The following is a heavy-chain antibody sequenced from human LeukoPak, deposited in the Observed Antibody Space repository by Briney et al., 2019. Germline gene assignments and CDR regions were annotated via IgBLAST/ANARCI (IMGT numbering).Heavy chain of an antibody. D-gene: IGHD6-13*01. J-gene: IGHJ4*02. CDR2: IIPIFGTA. V-gene: IGHV1-69*01. CDR1: GGTFSSYA. CDR3: ARGRYSSYWYPFVMDY. Sequence: SVKVSCKASGGTFSSYAIIWVRQAPGQGLEWMGGIIPIFGTANYAQKFQGRVTITADESTSTAYMELSSLRSEDTAVYYCARGRYSSYWYPFVMDYWGQGTLVTVSS.